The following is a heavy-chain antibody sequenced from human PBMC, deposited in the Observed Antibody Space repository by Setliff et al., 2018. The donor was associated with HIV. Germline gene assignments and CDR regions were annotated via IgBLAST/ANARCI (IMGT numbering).Heavy chain of an antibody. V-gene: IGHV4-59*11. CDR2: IYNSGFS. D-gene: IGHD4-17*01. J-gene: IGHJ4*02. CDR3: ANDYGDDGPGFEY. CDR1: GGSISSHS. Sequence: PSETLSLTCTVSGGSISSHSWTWIRQPPGQGLEWIGTIYNSGFSNYNSSLKSRVTISLDTSKNQFSLDLTSVTAADTAVYYCANDYGDDGPGFEYWGQGRLVTVSS.